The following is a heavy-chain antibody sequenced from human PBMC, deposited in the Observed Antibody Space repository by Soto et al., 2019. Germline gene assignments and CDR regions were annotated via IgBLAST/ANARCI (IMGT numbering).Heavy chain of an antibody. V-gene: IGHV4-4*02. CDR3: ARGGTTVITRDAYDI. D-gene: IGHD1-20*01. CDR2: IHHSGRT. Sequence: SETLSPTCVVSGASISSSNWYIWVRQPPGKGREWIGEIHHSGRTHSNPFLKSRVTISVDKSKNQFSLNLNSVTAADTALYYCARGGTTVITRDAYDIWGQGTMVTVS. CDR1: GASISSSNW. J-gene: IGHJ3*02.